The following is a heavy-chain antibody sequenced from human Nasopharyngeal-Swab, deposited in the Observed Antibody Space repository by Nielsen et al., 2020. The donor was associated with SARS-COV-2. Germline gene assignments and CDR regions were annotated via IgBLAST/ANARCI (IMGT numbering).Heavy chain of an antibody. CDR2: ICYSGST. Sequence: SETLSLTCTVSGGSISSYYWSWIRQPPGKGLEWIGYICYSGSTNYNPSLKSRVTISVDTSKNQFSLKLSSVTAADTAAYYCARATRSGYYQTYYFDYWGQGTLVTVSS. CDR3: ARATRSGYYQTYYFDY. D-gene: IGHD3-22*01. CDR1: GGSISSYY. J-gene: IGHJ4*02. V-gene: IGHV4-59*13.